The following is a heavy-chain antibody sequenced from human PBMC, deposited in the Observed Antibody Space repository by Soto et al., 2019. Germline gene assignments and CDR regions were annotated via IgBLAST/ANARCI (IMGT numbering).Heavy chain of an antibody. Sequence: GTSVKVSCKASGYTFTSYAMHWVRQAPGQRLEWMGWINAGNGNTKYSQKFQGRVTITRDTSASTAYMELSSLRSEDTAVYYCARDSPNYYDTPPSFDPWGQGTLVTVSS. CDR3: ARDSPNYYDTPPSFDP. CDR2: INAGNGNT. V-gene: IGHV1-3*01. D-gene: IGHD3-22*01. J-gene: IGHJ5*02. CDR1: GYTFTSYA.